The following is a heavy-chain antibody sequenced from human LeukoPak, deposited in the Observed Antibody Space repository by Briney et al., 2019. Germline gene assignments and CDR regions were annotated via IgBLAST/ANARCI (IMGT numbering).Heavy chain of an antibody. CDR2: IYYRGTT. D-gene: IGHD3-10*01. J-gene: IGHJ5*02. CDR1: GGSISSTSYY. CDR3: ARGGLVELLNWFYP. V-gene: IGHV4-39*01. Sequence: PSETLSLTCTGSGGSISSTSYYWAWIRQPPGKGLEWIGNIYYRGTTYSNPSLKSRVTISVDTSKNQFSLKLSSVTAADTAVYYCARGGLVELLNWFYPWGQGTLVTVSS.